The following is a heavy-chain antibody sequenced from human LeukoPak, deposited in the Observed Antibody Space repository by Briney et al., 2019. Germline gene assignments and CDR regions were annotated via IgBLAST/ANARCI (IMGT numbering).Heavy chain of an antibody. CDR3: ARPLGGSGSYHYYYGMDV. D-gene: IGHD3-10*01. J-gene: IGHJ6*04. CDR1: GFTFSSYS. Sequence: GGSLRLSCAASGFTFSSYSMNWVRQAPGKGLEWVSSISSSSSYIYYADSVKGRFTISRDNAKNSLYLQMNSLRAEDTAVYYCARPLGGSGSYHYYYGMDVWGKGTTVTVSS. V-gene: IGHV3-21*01. CDR2: ISSSSSYI.